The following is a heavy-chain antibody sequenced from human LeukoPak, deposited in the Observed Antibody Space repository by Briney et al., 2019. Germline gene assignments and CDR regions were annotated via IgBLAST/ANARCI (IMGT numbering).Heavy chain of an antibody. J-gene: IGHJ4*02. CDR2: ISSSSSYI. V-gene: IGHV3-21*01. D-gene: IGHD1-26*01. CDR3: ARGGGGSYYHLLDY. Sequence: KTGGSLRLSCAASGFTFSSYSMNWVRQAPGKGLEWVSSISSSSSYIYYADSVKGRFTISRDNAKNSLYLRMNSLRAEDTAVYYCARGGGGSYYHLLDYWGQGTLVTVSS. CDR1: GFTFSSYS.